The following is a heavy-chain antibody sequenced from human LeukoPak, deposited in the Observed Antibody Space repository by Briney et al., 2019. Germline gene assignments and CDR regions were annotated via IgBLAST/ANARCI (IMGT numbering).Heavy chain of an antibody. CDR3: ARGERYCSSTSCYKRRWFDP. CDR1: GYTFTSYD. D-gene: IGHD2-2*02. V-gene: IGHV1-8*01. Sequence: ASVKVSCKASGYTFTSYDINWVRQATGQGLEWMGWMNPNSGNTGYAQKFQGRVTMTRNTSISTAYMELSSLRSEDTAVYYCARGERYCSSTSCYKRRWFDPWGQGTLVTVSS. J-gene: IGHJ5*02. CDR2: MNPNSGNT.